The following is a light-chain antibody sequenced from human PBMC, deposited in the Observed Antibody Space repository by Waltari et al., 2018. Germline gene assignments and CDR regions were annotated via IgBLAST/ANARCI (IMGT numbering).Light chain of an antibody. J-gene: IGKJ5*01. CDR3: QQGYTTFT. Sequence: DIQMTQSPSSLSARVGDTVTITCRASQTIKTYLIWYQQKPGKAPKLLIYAASSVLSGVPSRFSGSGSGTDFALTISSLQPEDFATYYCQQGYTTFTFGQGTRLEIK. CDR2: AAS. V-gene: IGKV1-39*01. CDR1: QTIKTY.